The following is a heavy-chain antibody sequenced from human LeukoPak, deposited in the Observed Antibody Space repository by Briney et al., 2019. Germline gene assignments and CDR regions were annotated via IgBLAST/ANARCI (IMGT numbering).Heavy chain of an antibody. J-gene: IGHJ3*02. CDR2: IYYSGST. D-gene: IGHD6-19*01. V-gene: IGHV4-30-4*08. CDR1: GGSISSGDDY. Sequence: SQTLSLTCTVSGGSISSGDDYWSWIRQPPGKSLEWIGYIYYSGSTYYNPSLKSRVTISVDTSKNQFSLKLSSVTAADTAVYYCASSRSGWYASGAFDIWGQGTMVTVSS. CDR3: ASSRSGWYASGAFDI.